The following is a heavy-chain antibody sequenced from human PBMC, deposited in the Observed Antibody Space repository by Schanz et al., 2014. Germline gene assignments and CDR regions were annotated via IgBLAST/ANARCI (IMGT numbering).Heavy chain of an antibody. CDR1: GGTLSNNS. V-gene: IGHV1-69*04. CDR2: IIPTFGIA. J-gene: IGHJ4*02. CDR3: ARAGQDYSDSSGYATYYFGN. Sequence: QVPLVQSGSEVKKPGSSVRVSCKASGGTLSNNSISWVRQAPGQGLEWMGRIIPTFGIANYAQKFQGRVTITADKSTSTAYMELSNLRSEDTAVYYCARAGQDYSDSSGYATYYFGNWGQGTLVTVST. D-gene: IGHD3-22*01.